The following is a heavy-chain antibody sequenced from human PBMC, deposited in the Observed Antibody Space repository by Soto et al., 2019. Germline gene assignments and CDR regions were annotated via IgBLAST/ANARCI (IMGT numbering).Heavy chain of an antibody. V-gene: IGHV3-73*01. CDR2: IRNKTNNYAT. CDR3: TSRRDWTAVDPLDY. CDR1: GFTFSDSA. D-gene: IGHD5-18*01. Sequence: TGGSLRLSCAASGFTFSDSAMHWVRQASGKGLEWVGRIRNKTNNYATAYNAPVKGRFTISRDDSKNTVYLQLNSLKLDDTAVYYCTSRRDWTAVDPLDYWGQGTLVTVSS. J-gene: IGHJ4*02.